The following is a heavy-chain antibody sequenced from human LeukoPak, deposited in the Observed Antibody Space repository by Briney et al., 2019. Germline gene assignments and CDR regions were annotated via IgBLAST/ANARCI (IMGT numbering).Heavy chain of an antibody. J-gene: IGHJ6*03. CDR2: MNPNSGNT. V-gene: IGHV1-8*03. CDR1: GYTFTSYD. CDR3: ARANYYYYYMDV. Sequence: ASVKVSSKASGYTFTSYDINWVRQATGQGLEWMGWMNPNSGNTGYAQKFQGRVTITRNTSISTAYMELSSLRSEDTAVYYCARANYYYYYMDVWGKGTTVTVSS.